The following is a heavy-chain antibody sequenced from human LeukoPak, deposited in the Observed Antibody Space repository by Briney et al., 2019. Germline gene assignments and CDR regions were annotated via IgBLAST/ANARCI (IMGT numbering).Heavy chain of an antibody. Sequence: PGGSLRLSCAASGFTVSSNYMSWVRQAPGKGLEWVSVIYSGGTTYYADSVKGRFTISRDNSMNTVYLPMNSLRAEDTAVYYCAKVGASSGWAYDYWGQGTLVTVSS. J-gene: IGHJ4*02. CDR3: AKVGASSGWAYDY. CDR1: GFTVSSNY. D-gene: IGHD6-19*01. CDR2: IYSGGTT. V-gene: IGHV3-53*01.